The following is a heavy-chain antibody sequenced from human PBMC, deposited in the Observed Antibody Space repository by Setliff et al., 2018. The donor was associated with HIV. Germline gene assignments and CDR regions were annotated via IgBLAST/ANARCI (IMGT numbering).Heavy chain of an antibody. CDR2: MYPGGSI. CDR3: ARDSDVDSSVSDV. CDR1: GDSIRSYY. J-gene: IGHJ6*04. V-gene: IGHV4-4*07. D-gene: IGHD6-19*01. Sequence: ETLSLTCTVSGDSIRSYYWSWIRQPAGKGLEWVGHMYPGGSINYNPSLNSRVTMSVDRSKNQFSLKLSSVTAADTAVYYCARDSDVDSSVSDVWGKGTTVTVSS.